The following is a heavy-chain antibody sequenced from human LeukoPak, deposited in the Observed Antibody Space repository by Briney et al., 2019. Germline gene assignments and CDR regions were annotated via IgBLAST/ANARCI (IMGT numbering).Heavy chain of an antibody. Sequence: ASVKVSCKASGYTFNSYYMHWVRQAPGQGLEWMGIINPSCGSTSYAQKFQGRVTMTRDTSTSTVYMELSSLRSEDTAVYHCARDPAAQDYYDSSGYYPKYYFDYWGQGTLVTVSS. CDR3: ARDPAAQDYYDSSGYYPKYYFDY. J-gene: IGHJ4*02. D-gene: IGHD3-22*01. CDR2: INPSCGST. CDR1: GYTFNSYY. V-gene: IGHV1-46*02.